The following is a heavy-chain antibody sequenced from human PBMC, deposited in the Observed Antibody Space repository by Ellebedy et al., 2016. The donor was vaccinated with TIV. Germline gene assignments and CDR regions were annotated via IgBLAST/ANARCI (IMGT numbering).Heavy chain of an antibody. D-gene: IGHD3-22*01. V-gene: IGHV1-2*02. CDR3: MRDLTNYGSSSY. Sequence: AASVKVSCKASGYTFTGYYIHWVRQAPGQGLEWVGWIHPNSGDTNYAQKLRGRVTVTGDTSISTAYMELSRLVSDDTAVYYCMRDLTNYGSSSYWGQGTPVTVSS. CDR1: GYTFTGYY. J-gene: IGHJ4*02. CDR2: IHPNSGDT.